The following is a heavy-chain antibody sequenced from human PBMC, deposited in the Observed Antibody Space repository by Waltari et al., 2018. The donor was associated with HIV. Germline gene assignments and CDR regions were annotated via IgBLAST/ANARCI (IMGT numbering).Heavy chain of an antibody. CDR3: ARDRNSRGAFEI. CDR2: ISTSSSTI. Sequence: EVQLVESGGGLVQPGGSLGRSWAASGFSFSTYSMSWVRQAPGKGLEWVSYISTSSSTIYYADSVKGRFTISRDNAKNSLYLQMNSLRAEDTAVYYCARDRNSRGAFEIWGQGTMVTVSS. CDR1: GFSFSTYS. V-gene: IGHV3-48*01. J-gene: IGHJ3*02. D-gene: IGHD5-18*01.